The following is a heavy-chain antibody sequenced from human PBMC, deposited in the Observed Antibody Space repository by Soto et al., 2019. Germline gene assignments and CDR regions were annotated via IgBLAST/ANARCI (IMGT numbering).Heavy chain of an antibody. D-gene: IGHD3-22*01. Sequence: SETLSLTCTVSGDPITTGGFYWSWIRHHPGKGLEWIGYIHHSGKAYYSPSLESRATISVDTSKSQFFLKLTSMTAADTAVYYCAREGSSGSSHKNFLDPCGQGIPVTVYS. CDR1: GDPITTGGFY. V-gene: IGHV4-31*03. J-gene: IGHJ5*02. CDR3: AREGSSGSSHKNFLDP. CDR2: IHHSGKA.